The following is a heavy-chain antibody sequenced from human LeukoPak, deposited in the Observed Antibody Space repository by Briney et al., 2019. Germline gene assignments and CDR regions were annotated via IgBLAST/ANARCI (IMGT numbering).Heavy chain of an antibody. Sequence: PSGTLSPTFAVSGGSISSSNWWSWVRQPPGKGPEGIGEIYHSGSTNYNPSLKSRVTISVDKSKNQFSLKLNSVTAADTAVYYCARDEPPYTSGGRWFDPWGQGTLVTVSS. D-gene: IGHD6-25*01. CDR1: GGSISSSNW. CDR2: IYHSGST. J-gene: IGHJ5*02. V-gene: IGHV4-4*02. CDR3: ARDEPPYTSGGRWFDP.